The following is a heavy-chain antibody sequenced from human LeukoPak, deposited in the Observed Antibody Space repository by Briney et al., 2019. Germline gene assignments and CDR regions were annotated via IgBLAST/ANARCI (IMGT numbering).Heavy chain of an antibody. CDR3: ARGSQPHLAAAGSFDY. Sequence: KPSETLSLTCSVSGGSISSHYRSWIRQPPGKGLEWIGYIYYSGSTKYNPSLKSRVTISVDTSKNQFSLNLSSVTAADTAVYYCARGSQPHLAAAGSFDYWGQGTLVTVSS. CDR2: IYYSGST. J-gene: IGHJ4*02. V-gene: IGHV4-59*11. D-gene: IGHD6-13*01. CDR1: GGSISSHY.